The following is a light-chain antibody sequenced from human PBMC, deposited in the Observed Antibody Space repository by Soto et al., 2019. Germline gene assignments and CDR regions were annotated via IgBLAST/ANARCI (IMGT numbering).Light chain of an antibody. J-gene: IGLJ3*02. CDR2: EVT. Sequence: QSALTQPPSASGSRGQSVTISCTGTSVDINYVSWFQQHPVKAPKLIIYEVTERPSGVPDRFSGSKSGSTASLTVSGLQADDEADYYCSSYAGSDIGVFGGGTKVTVL. CDR3: SSYAGSDIGV. CDR1: SVDINY. V-gene: IGLV2-8*01.